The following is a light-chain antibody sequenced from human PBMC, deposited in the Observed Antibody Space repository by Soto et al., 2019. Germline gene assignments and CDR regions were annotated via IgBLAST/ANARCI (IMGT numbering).Light chain of an antibody. CDR3: AVWDDTLSGVV. CDR2: SNN. J-gene: IGLJ3*02. V-gene: IGLV1-44*01. Sequence: HSVLTQPPSASGTPGQRVTISCSGSSSNIGSNTVTWYQQFPGTAPKILIYSNNQRPSGVPDRLSGSKSGTSASLAISGLQSEDEADYYCAVWDDTLSGVVFGGGTKLTVL. CDR1: SSNIGSNT.